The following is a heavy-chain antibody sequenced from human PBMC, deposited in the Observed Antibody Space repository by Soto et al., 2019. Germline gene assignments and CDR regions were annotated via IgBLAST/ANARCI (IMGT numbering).Heavy chain of an antibody. D-gene: IGHD3-9*01. Sequence: GGSLRLSCAASGFTFSSYGMHWVRQAPGKGLEWVAVISYDGSNKYYADSVKGRFTISRDNSKNTLYLQMNSLGAEDTAVYYCAKAGYFDWLVYYYYGMDVWGQGTTVTVSS. CDR2: ISYDGSNK. J-gene: IGHJ6*02. V-gene: IGHV3-30*18. CDR3: AKAGYFDWLVYYYYGMDV. CDR1: GFTFSSYG.